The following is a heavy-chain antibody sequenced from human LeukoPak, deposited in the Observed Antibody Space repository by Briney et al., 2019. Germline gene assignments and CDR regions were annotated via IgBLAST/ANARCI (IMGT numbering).Heavy chain of an antibody. Sequence: GGSLRLSCAASGFTFSSYAMHWVRQAPGKGLEWVAVISYDGSNKYYADSVKGRFTISRDNSKNTLYLQMNSLRAEDTAVYYCARVAVAGTLDAFDIWGQGTMVTVSS. CDR3: ARVAVAGTLDAFDI. D-gene: IGHD6-19*01. CDR1: GFTFSSYA. J-gene: IGHJ3*02. V-gene: IGHV3-30-3*01. CDR2: ISYDGSNK.